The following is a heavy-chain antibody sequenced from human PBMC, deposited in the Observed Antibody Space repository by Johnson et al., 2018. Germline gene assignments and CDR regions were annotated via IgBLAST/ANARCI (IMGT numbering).Heavy chain of an antibody. J-gene: IGHJ3*02. CDR3: TRGSLGAFDM. CDR2: IHSDGSNT. Sequence: VQLVESGGGLVQPGGSLRLSCAASRFTFSYYWMHWVRQAPGKGLVWVSRIHSDGSNTNYADFVKGRFTISRDNAKNMLYLQMNSLRVEDTAVYYCTRGSLGAFDMWGQGTMVTVSS. V-gene: IGHV3-74*02. CDR1: RFTFSYYW. D-gene: IGHD6-6*01.